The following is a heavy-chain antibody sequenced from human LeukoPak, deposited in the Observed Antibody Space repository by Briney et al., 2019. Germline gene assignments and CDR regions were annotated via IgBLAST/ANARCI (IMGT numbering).Heavy chain of an antibody. CDR1: GYSISSGYY. Sequence: SETLSLTCTVSGYSISSGYYWGWIRQPPGKGLQWIGSFYRSGSTYYNPSLKSRVTISVDTSKNQFSLKLSSVTAADTAMYYCARIYYHDSSGFYYLFGDWGQGTLVAVSS. CDR3: ARIYYHDSSGFYYLFGD. CDR2: FYRSGST. D-gene: IGHD3-22*01. J-gene: IGHJ4*02. V-gene: IGHV4-38-2*02.